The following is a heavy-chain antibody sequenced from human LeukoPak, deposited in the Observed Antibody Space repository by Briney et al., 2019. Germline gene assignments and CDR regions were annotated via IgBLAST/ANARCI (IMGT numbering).Heavy chain of an antibody. CDR2: ISSSGSTI. CDR1: GFTFSSYG. V-gene: IGHV3-48*04. Sequence: AGGSLRLSCAASGFTFSSYGMHWVRQAPGKGLEWVSYISSSGSTIYYADSVKGRFTISRDNARNSLYLQMNSLRAEDTAVYYCARLVGATEDYWGQGTLVTVSS. CDR3: ARLVGATEDY. J-gene: IGHJ4*02. D-gene: IGHD1-26*01.